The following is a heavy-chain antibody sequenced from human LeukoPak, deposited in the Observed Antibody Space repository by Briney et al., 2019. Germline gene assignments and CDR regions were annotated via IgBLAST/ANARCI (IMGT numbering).Heavy chain of an antibody. Sequence: SVKVSCKASGGTFSSYAISWVRQAPGQGLEWMGGIIPIFGTANYAQKFQGRVTITADESTSTAYMELSSLRSEDTAVYYCARGSLYCSSTSCYGPIYYYYYMDVWGKGTTVTVSS. J-gene: IGHJ6*03. CDR3: ARGSLYCSSTSCYGPIYYYYYMDV. D-gene: IGHD2-2*01. CDR1: GGTFSSYA. V-gene: IGHV1-69*13. CDR2: IIPIFGTA.